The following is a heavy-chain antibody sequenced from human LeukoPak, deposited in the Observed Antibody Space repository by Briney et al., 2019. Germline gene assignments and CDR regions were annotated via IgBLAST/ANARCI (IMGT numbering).Heavy chain of an antibody. CDR1: GFTLSPFI. CDR2: IGPDGSVT. Sequence: GGSLRLSCAASGFTLSPFIMHWVRQSPGKGPVWVSRIGPDGSVTNYADSVKGRFTISRDNARNTLYLQISSLSVEDTAVYFCARDMWGTFDYWGQGALITVSS. D-gene: IGHD1-1*01. V-gene: IGHV3-74*01. J-gene: IGHJ4*02. CDR3: ARDMWGTFDY.